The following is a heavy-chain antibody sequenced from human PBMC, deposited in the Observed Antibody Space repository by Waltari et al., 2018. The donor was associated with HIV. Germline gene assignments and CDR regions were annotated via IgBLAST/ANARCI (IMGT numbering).Heavy chain of an antibody. CDR3: ARRYDSGSYYWVY. Sequence: QVQLVQSGAEVKKPGASVKVSCKASGYTFSNYDINWVRQATGQGLKWMEWRNPNSGNTGYGQKFQGRVTMTRTTSISTAYMELNSLTSDDTAVYYCARRYDSGSYYWVYWGQGTPVTVSS. CDR2: RNPNSGNT. D-gene: IGHD3-10*01. CDR1: GYTFSNYD. V-gene: IGHV1-8*01. J-gene: IGHJ4*02.